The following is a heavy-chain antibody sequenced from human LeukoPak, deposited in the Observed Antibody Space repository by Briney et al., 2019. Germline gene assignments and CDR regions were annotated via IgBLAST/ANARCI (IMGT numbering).Heavy chain of an antibody. CDR3: AKEGRVLAATGSPLDY. Sequence: GGSLRLSCAASGFAMSSNYMSWVRQAPGKGLEWVSVIYIVGNTYYADSVKGRFTISRDNSKSTLYLQMNSLRLEDTAVYYCAKEGRVLAATGSPLDYWGQGTLVTVSS. CDR2: IYIVGNT. J-gene: IGHJ4*02. CDR1: GFAMSSNY. V-gene: IGHV3-53*05. D-gene: IGHD6-13*01.